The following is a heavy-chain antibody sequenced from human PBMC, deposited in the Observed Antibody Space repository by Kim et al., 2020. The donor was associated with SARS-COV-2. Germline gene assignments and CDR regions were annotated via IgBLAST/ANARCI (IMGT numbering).Heavy chain of an antibody. J-gene: IGHJ6*02. CDR2: ISTSSSYM. D-gene: IGHD6-13*01. CDR3: ASVAAAGPTVYYYYGMDV. V-gene: IGHV3-21*01. Sequence: GGSLRLSCAASEFTFSSYSMNWVRQAPGKGLEWVSSISTSSSYMYYADSVKGRFTISRDNAKNSLYLQMNSLRADDTAVYYCASVAAAGPTVYYYYGMDVGGQGTTVSVSS. CDR1: EFTFSSYS.